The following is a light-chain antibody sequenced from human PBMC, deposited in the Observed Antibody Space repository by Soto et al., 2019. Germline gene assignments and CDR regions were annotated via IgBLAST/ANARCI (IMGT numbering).Light chain of an antibody. CDR2: GAS. V-gene: IGKV3-20*01. CDR3: LHHGSSLWT. CDR1: QSVSSSY. J-gene: IGKJ1*01. Sequence: EIVLTQSPGTLSLSPGERATLSCRASQSVSSSYLAWYQQKPGQAPRLLIYGASSRATGIPDGFSGSGSGTDFTLTISRLEPEDFAMYYCLHHGSSLWTFGQGTKVDIK.